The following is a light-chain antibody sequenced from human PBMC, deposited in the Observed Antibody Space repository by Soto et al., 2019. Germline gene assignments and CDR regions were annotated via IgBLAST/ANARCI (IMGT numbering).Light chain of an antibody. CDR2: EVR. J-gene: IGLJ1*01. CDR1: SSDVGNYNY. Sequence: QSVLTQPASVSGSPGQSITISCTGTSSDVGNYNYVSWYQHHPGKAPKVMIYEVRNRPSGVSNRFSGSKPGNTASLTISGLQAEDEADYYCSSYSSTKTRVFGTGTKVTVL. V-gene: IGLV2-14*01. CDR3: SSYSSTKTRV.